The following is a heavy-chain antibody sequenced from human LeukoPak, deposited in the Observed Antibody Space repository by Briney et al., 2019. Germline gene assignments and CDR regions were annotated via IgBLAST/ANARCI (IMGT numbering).Heavy chain of an antibody. CDR2: IYYSGST. Sequence: SEALSLTCTVSGGSISSSSYYWGWIRQPPGKGLEWIGSIYYSGSTYYNPSLKSRLTISVDTSKNQFSLKLSSVTAADTAVYYCARRTTGTSRQGRFPTHFDYWGQGTLVTVSS. CDR3: ARRTTGTSRQGRFPTHFDY. CDR1: GGSISSSSYY. D-gene: IGHD1-1*01. J-gene: IGHJ4*02. V-gene: IGHV4-39*01.